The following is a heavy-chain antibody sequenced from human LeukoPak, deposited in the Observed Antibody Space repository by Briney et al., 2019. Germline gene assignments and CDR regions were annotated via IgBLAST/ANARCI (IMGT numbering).Heavy chain of an antibody. CDR1: AYTFTSYA. J-gene: IGHJ5*02. CDR2: ISASNGNT. V-gene: IGHV1-18*01. D-gene: IGHD1-26*01. Sequence: SVKVSCKASAYTFTSYAISWVRQAPGQGLEWMGWISASNGNTNYAQKLHGRVTMTTDTSTNTVYMELRSLRFDDTAVYYCARDLAGVVGVTAWFDPWGQGTLVTVSS. CDR3: ARDLAGVVGVTAWFDP.